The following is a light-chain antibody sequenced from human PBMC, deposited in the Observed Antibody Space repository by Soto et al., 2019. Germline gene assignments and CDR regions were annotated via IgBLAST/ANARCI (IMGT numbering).Light chain of an antibody. CDR2: DAS. CDR3: QQRSNWPPIT. Sequence: EIVLTQSPATLSLCPGERATLSCGASQSVSSYLAWYQQKPGQAPRLLIYDASNRATGIPARFSGSGSETDFTLTISSLEPEDFAVYYCQQRSNWPPITFGQGTRLEIK. J-gene: IGKJ5*01. V-gene: IGKV3-11*01. CDR1: QSVSSY.